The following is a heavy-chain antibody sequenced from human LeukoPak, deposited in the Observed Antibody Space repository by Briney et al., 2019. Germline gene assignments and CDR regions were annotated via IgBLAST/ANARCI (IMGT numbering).Heavy chain of an antibody. CDR3: ARGAVPRALDY. CDR2: IWYDGSNK. V-gene: IGHV3-33*01. Sequence: PGGSLRLSCAASGFTFSSYGMHWVRQAPGKGLEWVAVIWYDGSNKYYADSVKGRFTISRDNSKNTLYLQMNSLRAEDTAVYYCARGAVPRALDYWGQGTLVTVSS. J-gene: IGHJ4*02. CDR1: GFTFSSYG.